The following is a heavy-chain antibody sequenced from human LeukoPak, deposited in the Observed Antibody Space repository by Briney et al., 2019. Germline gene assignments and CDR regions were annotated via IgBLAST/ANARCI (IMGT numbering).Heavy chain of an antibody. J-gene: IGHJ4*02. D-gene: IGHD2-8*01. CDR3: AKEIVLIVYAPTPFDY. CDR1: GFTFSRYD. CDR2: ISGSGGST. V-gene: IGHV3-23*01. Sequence: GGCLRLSCAASGFTFSRYDMRWVRQARGRGLEGVSDISGSGGSTYYADSVRGGFTISRDNYKNTLYLQMKRVRDEDTGVYNSAKEIVLIVYAPTPFDYWGQGTLLTVSS.